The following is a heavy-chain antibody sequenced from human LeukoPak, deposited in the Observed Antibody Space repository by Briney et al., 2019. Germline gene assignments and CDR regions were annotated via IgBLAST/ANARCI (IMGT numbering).Heavy chain of an antibody. CDR2: INHSGST. J-gene: IGHJ3*02. CDR3: ARDPPNDSSGYYYEDDAFDI. Sequence: KPSETLSLTCAVYGGSFSGYYWSWIRQPPGKGLEWIGEINHSGSTNYNPSLKSRVTISVDTSKNQFPLKLSSVTAADTAVYYCARDPPNDSSGYYYEDDAFDIWGQGTMVTVSS. CDR1: GGSFSGYY. D-gene: IGHD3-22*01. V-gene: IGHV4-34*01.